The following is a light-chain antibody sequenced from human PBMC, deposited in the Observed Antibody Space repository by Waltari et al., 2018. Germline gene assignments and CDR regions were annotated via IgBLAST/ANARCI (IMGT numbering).Light chain of an antibody. J-gene: IGKJ2*01. CDR3: QQYYTTPPYT. Sequence: PDTITESIDKKETISSKSNQNNFHISNNKNYLAWFQQKPGQPPKLLVYWASFREPGVPDRFIGSGSGTNFTLTITSLQAEDVATYYCQQYYTTPPYTFGQGTMLELK. V-gene: IGKV4-1*01. CDR1: QNNFHISNNKNY. CDR2: WAS.